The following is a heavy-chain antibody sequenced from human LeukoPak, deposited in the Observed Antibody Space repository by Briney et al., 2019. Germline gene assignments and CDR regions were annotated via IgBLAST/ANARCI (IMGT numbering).Heavy chain of an antibody. CDR3: AKVDGDYVPDY. CDR1: GFTVSTNY. V-gene: IGHV3-53*01. Sequence: GGSLRLSCAASGFTVSTNYMNWVRQAPGKGLEWVSVIYSGGSTYYADSVKGRFTISRDNSKNTLYLQMNSLRAEDTAVYYCAKVDGDYVPDYWGQGTLVTVSS. J-gene: IGHJ4*02. CDR2: IYSGGST. D-gene: IGHD4-17*01.